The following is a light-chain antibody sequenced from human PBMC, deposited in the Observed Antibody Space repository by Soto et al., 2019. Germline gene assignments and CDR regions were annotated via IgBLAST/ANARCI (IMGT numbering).Light chain of an antibody. J-gene: IGKJ1*01. CDR3: QQRHSSPRT. CDR1: QSVSSY. V-gene: IGKV3-11*01. CDR2: DAS. Sequence: EILFTHSPASLSSSLVERATLPCRASQSVSSYLAWYQQKPGQAPRLLIYDASSWPSGIPARFSGSGSGTDFTLTISSLQPEDFAIYYCQQRHSSPRTFGQGTKVDIK.